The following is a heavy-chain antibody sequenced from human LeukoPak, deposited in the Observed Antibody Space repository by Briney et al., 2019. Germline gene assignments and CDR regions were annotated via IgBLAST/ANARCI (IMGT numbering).Heavy chain of an antibody. CDR1: GGSISSDY. CDR2: MYHSGSS. Sequence: SETLSLTCIVSGGSISSDYWTWIRQTPGKGLEWIGHMYHSGSSNYNPSLRSRATISVDTSKNQFSLKLSAVTDADTAVYYCARRTYDYESGGYYYGRGSFDPWGQGTLVTVSS. V-gene: IGHV4-59*08. CDR3: ARRTYDYESGGYYYGRGSFDP. J-gene: IGHJ5*02. D-gene: IGHD3-22*01.